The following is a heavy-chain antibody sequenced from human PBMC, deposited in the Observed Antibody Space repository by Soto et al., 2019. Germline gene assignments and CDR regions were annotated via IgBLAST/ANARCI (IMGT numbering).Heavy chain of an antibody. CDR3: AKDRKAGIDGNLPRDWYFDL. CDR1: GFTFSSYG. CDR2: ISYDGSIK. V-gene: IGHV3-30*18. D-gene: IGHD3-10*01. Sequence: QVQLVESGGGVVQPGRSLRLSCAASGFTFSSYGMHWVRQAPGKGLEWVAVISYDGSIKYYADSVKGRFTISRDNSKNTLYLQMNSLRGEDTGVYYCAKDRKAGIDGNLPRDWYFDLWGRGTLVTVSS. J-gene: IGHJ2*01.